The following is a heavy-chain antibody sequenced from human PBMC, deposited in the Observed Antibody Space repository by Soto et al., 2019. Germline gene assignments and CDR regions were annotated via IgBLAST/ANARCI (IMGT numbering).Heavy chain of an antibody. CDR2: INSDGRNT. V-gene: IGHV3-74*01. Sequence: PVESLIISGAAYGFTLTNYWMHWVRQAPGKGLVWLSRINSDGRNTPYADSVKGRFTISRDNAKNTLYLQMNRLRDEDTAVYYCARDMFSTVDYYYGMDVWGQGTTVTVSS. J-gene: IGHJ6*02. D-gene: IGHD4-17*01. CDR1: GFTLTNYW. CDR3: ARDMFSTVDYYYGMDV.